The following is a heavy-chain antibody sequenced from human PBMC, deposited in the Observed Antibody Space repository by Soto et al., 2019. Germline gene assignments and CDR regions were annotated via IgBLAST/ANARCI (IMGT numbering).Heavy chain of an antibody. CDR1: GYTFTGYY. D-gene: IGHD6-19*01. Sequence: RASVKVSCKASGYTFTGYYMHWVRQAPGQGLEWMGWINADNGDTGYSQKLQGRVTMTTDTSTSTAYMELRSLRSDDTAMYYCARPMPVARFEYWGQGTLVTVSS. J-gene: IGHJ4*02. CDR3: ARPMPVARFEY. V-gene: IGHV1-18*04. CDR2: INADNGDT.